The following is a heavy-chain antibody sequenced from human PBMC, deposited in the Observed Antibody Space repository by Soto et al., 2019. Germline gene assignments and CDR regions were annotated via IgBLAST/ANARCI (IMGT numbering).Heavy chain of an antibody. Sequence: PSQTLSITCAVYGGSFRGYYWSWIRKTKRKWLEWIGEINHSGSTNYNPSLKSRVTISVDTSKNYFSLMLSSVTAADSFVYYCVRVITMTTFGGVESDYLGQGTLVTVSS. CDR3: VRVITMTTFGGVESDY. CDR2: INHSGST. CDR1: GGSFRGYY. J-gene: IGHJ4*02. D-gene: IGHD3-16*01. V-gene: IGHV4-34*01.